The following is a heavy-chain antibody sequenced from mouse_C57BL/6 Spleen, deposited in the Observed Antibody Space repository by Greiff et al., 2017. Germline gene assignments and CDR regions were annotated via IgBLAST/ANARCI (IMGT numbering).Heavy chain of an antibody. J-gene: IGHJ3*01. CDR2: INPGSGGT. CDR3: AGSSGSWFAY. V-gene: IGHV1-54*01. Sequence: QVQLQQSGAELVRPGTSVKVSCKASGYAFTNYLIEWVKQRPGQGLEWIGVINPGSGGTNYNEKFKGKATLTADKSSSTAYMQLSSLTSEDSAVYFCAGSSGSWFAYWGQGTLVTVSA. CDR1: GYAFTNYL. D-gene: IGHD3-2*02.